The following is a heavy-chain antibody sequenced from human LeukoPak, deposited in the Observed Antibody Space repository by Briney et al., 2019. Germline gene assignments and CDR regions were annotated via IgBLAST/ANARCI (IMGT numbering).Heavy chain of an antibody. Sequence: SVKVSCKASGGTFSSYAISWVRQAPGQGLEWMGGIIPIFGTANYAQKFQGRVTITADESTSTAYMELSSLRSEDTAVYYCARPRDIAVAEHFDYWGQGTLVTVSS. CDR2: IIPIFGTA. CDR3: ARPRDIAVAEHFDY. CDR1: GGTFSSYA. J-gene: IGHJ4*02. V-gene: IGHV1-69*13. D-gene: IGHD6-19*01.